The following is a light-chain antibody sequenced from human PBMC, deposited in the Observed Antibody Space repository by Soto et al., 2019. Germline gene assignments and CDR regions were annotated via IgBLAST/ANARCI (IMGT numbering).Light chain of an antibody. J-gene: IGKJ5*01. CDR1: QSVSSY. CDR3: QQRSNWPLIT. V-gene: IGKV3-11*01. Sequence: EIVLTQSPATLSLSPVERATLSCMASQSVSSYLAWYQQKPGQAPRLLIYDASNRATGIPARLSGSGSGTDFTLTISSLEPEDFAVYYCQQRSNWPLITFGQGTRLEIK. CDR2: DAS.